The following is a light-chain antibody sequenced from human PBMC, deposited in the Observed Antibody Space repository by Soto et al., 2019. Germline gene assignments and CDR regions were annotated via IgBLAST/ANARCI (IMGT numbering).Light chain of an antibody. CDR3: TSYTSSFTHL. Sequence: QSALAQPASVSGSPGQSITISCTGTSSDVGGYNYVSWYQQHPGKAPKLMIFEVSNRPSGVSNRFSGSKSGNTASLTISGLQTEDEADYYCTSYTSSFTHLFGTGTKVTGL. J-gene: IGLJ1*01. V-gene: IGLV2-14*01. CDR1: SSDVGGYNY. CDR2: EVS.